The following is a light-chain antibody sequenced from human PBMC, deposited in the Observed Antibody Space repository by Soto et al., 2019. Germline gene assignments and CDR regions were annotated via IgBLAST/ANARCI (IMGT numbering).Light chain of an antibody. CDR2: GAS. J-gene: IGKJ5*01. CDR3: QQRNNLPPT. CDR1: QSFTSRS. V-gene: IGKV3D-20*02. Sequence: EIVLTQSPGTLSLSPGERATLSCRASQSFTSRSLAWYQQKPGLAPRLLISGASNRAAGIPDRFSGGGSGTDFTLTISSLEPEDFAVYYCQQRNNLPPTFGQGTRLEIK.